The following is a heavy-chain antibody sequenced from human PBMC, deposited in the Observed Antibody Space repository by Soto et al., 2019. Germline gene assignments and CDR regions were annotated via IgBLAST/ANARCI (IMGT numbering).Heavy chain of an antibody. D-gene: IGHD4-17*01. J-gene: IGHJ3*02. CDR1: GGSISSYY. Sequence: QVQLQESGPGLVKPSETLSLTCTVSGGSISSYYWSWIRQPPGKGLEWIGYIVYSGSTNYNPSLKSRVTISVDTSKNQFSLKLSSVTAADTAVYYCARRYGSAFDIWGHGTMVTVSS. CDR3: ARRYGSAFDI. V-gene: IGHV4-59*01. CDR2: IVYSGST.